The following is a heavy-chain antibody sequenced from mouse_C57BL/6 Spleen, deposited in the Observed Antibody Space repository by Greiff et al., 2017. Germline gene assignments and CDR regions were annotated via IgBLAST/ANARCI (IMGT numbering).Heavy chain of an antibody. CDR1: GYTFTDYE. Sequence: QVHVKQSGAELVRPGASVTLSCKASGYTFTDYEMHWVKQTPVHGLEWIGAIDPETGGTAYNQKFKGKAILTADKSSSTAYMELRSLTSEDSAVYYCTSLMITTGGAMDYWGQGTSVTVSS. CDR3: TSLMITTGGAMDY. CDR2: IDPETGGT. D-gene: IGHD2-4*01. V-gene: IGHV1-15*01. J-gene: IGHJ4*01.